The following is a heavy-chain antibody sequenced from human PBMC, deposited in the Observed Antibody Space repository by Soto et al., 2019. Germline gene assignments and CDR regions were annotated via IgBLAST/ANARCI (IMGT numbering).Heavy chain of an antibody. V-gene: IGHV4-34*01. CDR1: GGSFSGYY. J-gene: IGHJ6*02. Sequence: PSETLSLTCAVYGGSFSGYYWSWIRQPPGKGLEWIGEINHSGSTNYNPSLKSRVTISVDTSKNQFSLKLSSVTAADTAVYYCARDVLLVRPGSYGMDVWGQGTTVTVSS. CDR2: INHSGST. D-gene: IGHD3-10*01. CDR3: ARDVLLVRPGSYGMDV.